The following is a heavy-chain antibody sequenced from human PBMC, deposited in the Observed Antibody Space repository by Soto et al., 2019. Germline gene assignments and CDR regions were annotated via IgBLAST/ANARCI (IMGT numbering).Heavy chain of an antibody. V-gene: IGHV3-7*01. J-gene: IGHJ4*02. Sequence: EVQLVESGGGLVQPGGSMGLSCVASGFSISPYWMSWVRQAPGKWLEWVANIRQDGTAQFSVDSVKGRFTLSRDNADNSVHLQMNNLRVEDTAVYYCVRDRSRPAALDYWGQGVLVTVFS. CDR3: VRDRSRPAALDY. D-gene: IGHD2-15*01. CDR2: IRQDGTAQ. CDR1: GFSISPYW.